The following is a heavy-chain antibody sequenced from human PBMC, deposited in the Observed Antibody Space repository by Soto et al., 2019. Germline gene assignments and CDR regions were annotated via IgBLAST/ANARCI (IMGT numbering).Heavy chain of an antibody. Sequence: PSETLSLTCAVSGGSISSGGYSWSWIRQPPGKGLEWIGYIYHSGSTYYNPSLKSRVTISVDRSKNQFSLKLSSVTAADTAVYYCARGHYGDYSSCFDYWGQGTLVTVSS. CDR2: IYHSGST. V-gene: IGHV4-30-2*01. CDR1: GGSISSGGYS. J-gene: IGHJ4*02. D-gene: IGHD4-17*01. CDR3: ARGHYGDYSSCFDY.